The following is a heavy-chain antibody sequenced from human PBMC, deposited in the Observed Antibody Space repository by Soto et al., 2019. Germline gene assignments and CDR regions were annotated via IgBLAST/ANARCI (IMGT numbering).Heavy chain of an antibody. CDR2: MNPNSGNT. J-gene: IGHJ5*02. V-gene: IGHV1-8*01. CDR3: EREGVAITDNWFDP. CDR1: GYTFTSYD. Sequence: QVQLVQSGAEVKKPGASVKVSCKASGYTFTSYDINWVRQATGQGLEWMGWMNPNSGNTGYAQKFQGRVTVTRNTSISTAYMELSSLRSEDTAVYYCEREGVAITDNWFDPWGQGTLVTVSS. D-gene: IGHD3-16*01.